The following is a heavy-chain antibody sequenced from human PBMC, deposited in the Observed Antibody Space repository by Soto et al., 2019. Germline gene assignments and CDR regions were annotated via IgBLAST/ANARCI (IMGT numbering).Heavy chain of an antibody. Sequence: QVQLVQSGAEVKTPGASVQVSCKTSGYIFTSYGISWVRQAPGQGLECMGWLTAYNGNTNSAEKFQGRGTMTTDAATSTAYWELRGLSSDAAALCGCSYGGARLTSAWFAHWGQGTLGIVSS. CDR2: LTAYNGNT. V-gene: IGHV1-18*01. D-gene: IGHD3-16*01. J-gene: IGHJ5*02. CDR3: SYGGARLTSAWFAH. CDR1: GYIFTSYG.